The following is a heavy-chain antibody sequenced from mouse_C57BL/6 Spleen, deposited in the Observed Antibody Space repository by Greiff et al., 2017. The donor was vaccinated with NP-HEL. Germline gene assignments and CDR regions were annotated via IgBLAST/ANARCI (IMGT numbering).Heavy chain of an antibody. CDR3: APGGDGPTMDY. Sequence: QVQLQQSGAELVKPGASVKISCKASGYAFSSYWMNWVKQRPGKGLEWIGQIYPGDGDTTYNGKFKGKATLTADKSSSTAYMQLSSLTSEDSAVYFCAPGGDGPTMDYWGQGTSVTVSS. V-gene: IGHV1-80*01. D-gene: IGHD2-3*01. CDR2: IYPGDGDT. CDR1: GYAFSSYW. J-gene: IGHJ4*01.